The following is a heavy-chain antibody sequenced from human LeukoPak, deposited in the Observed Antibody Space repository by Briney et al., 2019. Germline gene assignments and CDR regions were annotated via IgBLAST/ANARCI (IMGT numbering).Heavy chain of an antibody. CDR1: GGSISSYY. Sequence: SETLSLTCTVSGGSISSYYWSWIRQPPGKGLEWIGYIYYSGSTNYNPSLKSRVTISVDTSKNQFSLKLSSVTAADTAVYYCARRGYSYGLDYYYGMDVWGQGPRSPSP. J-gene: IGHJ6*02. CDR2: IYYSGST. V-gene: IGHV4-59*08. D-gene: IGHD5-18*01. CDR3: ARRGYSYGLDYYYGMDV.